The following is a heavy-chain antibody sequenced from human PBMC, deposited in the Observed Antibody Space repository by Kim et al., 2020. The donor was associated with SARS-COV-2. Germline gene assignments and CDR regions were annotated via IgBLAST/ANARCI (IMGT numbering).Heavy chain of an antibody. CDR3: ARDGNTGYEDYYFDY. CDR1: GFSFSSYE. Sequence: GSLRLSCAASGFSFSSYELNWVRQAPGKGLEWVSYISRTGSTIYSADSVKGRFTISRDNAKNSLYLQMNNLRAGDTAVYYCARDGNTGYEDYYFDYWGQGTLVTVSS. V-gene: IGHV3-48*03. J-gene: IGHJ4*02. CDR2: ISRTGSTI. D-gene: IGHD5-12*01.